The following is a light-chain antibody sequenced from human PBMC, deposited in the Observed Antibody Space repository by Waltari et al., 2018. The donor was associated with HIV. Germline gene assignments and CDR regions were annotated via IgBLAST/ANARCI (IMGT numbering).Light chain of an antibody. V-gene: IGLV3-1*01. CDR1: KLGDKY. CDR3: QAWDSTTAAV. CDR2: QDS. J-gene: IGLJ1*01. Sequence: SSELTQPPSVSVSPGPTASITCSGDKLGDKYASWYQQKPGQSPVLVIYQDSKRPSGIPERFSGSNSGNTATLTISGTQAMDEADYYCQAWDSTTAAVFGTGTKVTVL.